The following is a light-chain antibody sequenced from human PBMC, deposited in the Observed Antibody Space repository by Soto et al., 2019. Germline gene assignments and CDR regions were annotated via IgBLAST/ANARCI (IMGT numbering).Light chain of an antibody. V-gene: IGLV1-51*01. CDR1: SSNIRNNY. J-gene: IGLJ1*01. CDR2: NNN. Sequence: QSVLTQPPSVSAAPGRRVTISCSGSSSNIRNNYVSWYQQLPGTAPKLLIYNNNKRPSEIPDRFSGSKSGTSATLGITGLQTGDEADYYCGTWDSSLSVYVFGTGTKLTVL. CDR3: GTWDSSLSVYV.